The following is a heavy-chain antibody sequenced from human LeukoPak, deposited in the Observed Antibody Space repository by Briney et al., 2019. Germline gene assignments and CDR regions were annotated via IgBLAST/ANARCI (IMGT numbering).Heavy chain of an antibody. J-gene: IGHJ5*02. V-gene: IGHV3-74*01. Sequence: GGSLRLSCAASGFTFSNYAMHWVRQAPGKGLVWVSRINSDGSSTSYADSVKGRFTISRDNAKSTLYLQMNSLRAEDTAVYYCARGPATAIPNNWFDPWGQGTLVTVSS. CDR1: GFTFSNYA. D-gene: IGHD2-2*02. CDR2: INSDGSST. CDR3: ARGPATAIPNNWFDP.